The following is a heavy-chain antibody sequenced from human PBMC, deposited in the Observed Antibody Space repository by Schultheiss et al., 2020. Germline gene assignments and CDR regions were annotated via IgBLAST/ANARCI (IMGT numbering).Heavy chain of an antibody. CDR3: GRRVYRNYDYYYGMDV. V-gene: IGHV4-61*01. CDR1: GGSVSSGSYY. Sequence: SETLSLTCTVSGGSVSSGSYYWSWIRQPPGQGLEWIGEINHSGSTNYNPSLKSRVTISVDKSKNQLSLKLSSVTATVTAVYYCGRRVYRNYDYYYGMDVWGQGTTVTVSS. J-gene: IGHJ6*02. CDR2: INHSGST. D-gene: IGHD4-11*01.